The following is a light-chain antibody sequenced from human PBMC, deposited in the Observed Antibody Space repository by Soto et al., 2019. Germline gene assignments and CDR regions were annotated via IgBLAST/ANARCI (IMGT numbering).Light chain of an antibody. V-gene: IGKV3-15*01. CDR3: QQYKKWPPLT. Sequence: EIVMTQSPATLSVSPGETATLSCRASQSVAFHLAWYQQKPGQGPRLLIYGAFTRATGIPARFSGSGSGTEFTPTISSLQSEDLAVYYCQQYKKWPPLTFGGGPKVEIK. J-gene: IGKJ4*01. CDR2: GAF. CDR1: QSVAFH.